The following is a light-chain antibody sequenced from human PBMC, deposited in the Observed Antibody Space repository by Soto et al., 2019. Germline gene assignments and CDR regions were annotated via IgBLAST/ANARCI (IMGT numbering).Light chain of an antibody. CDR3: SSYTATNTYV. CDR2: EVN. J-gene: IGLJ1*01. V-gene: IGLV2-14*01. Sequence: QPALTQPASVSGSPGQSITTSCTGTSSDAGGYNYVSWYQQHSGKAPKLIIYEVNKRPSGVSDRFSGSKSGNTASLTISGLQAEDEADYYCSSYTATNTYVFGTGTKATVL. CDR1: SSDAGGYNY.